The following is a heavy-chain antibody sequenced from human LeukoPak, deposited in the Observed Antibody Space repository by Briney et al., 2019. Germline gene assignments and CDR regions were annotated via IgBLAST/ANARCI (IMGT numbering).Heavy chain of an antibody. CDR2: ISSSGDTM. CDR1: GLSFSDYY. Sequence: PGGSLRLSCAASGLSFSDYYMSWIRQAPGKGLEWVSYISSSGDTMSYADSVKGRFTISRDNGKNSLYLQMSSLRAEDAAIYYCARVMGNYASDYWGQGALVTVSS. J-gene: IGHJ4*02. D-gene: IGHD1-7*01. V-gene: IGHV3-11*04. CDR3: ARVMGNYASDY.